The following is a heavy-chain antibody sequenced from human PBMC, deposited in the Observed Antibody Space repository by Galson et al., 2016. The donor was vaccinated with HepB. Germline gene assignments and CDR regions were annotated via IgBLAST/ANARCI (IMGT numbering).Heavy chain of an antibody. CDR2: ISFDGSGE. Sequence: SLRLSCATSGFTFGSYEMHWVRQPPGKGLEWVAIISFDGSGEKYADSVKGRFTISRDNFQNTLFLQMSSLRVEDTAVYYCARDPPGSDYGLDVWAKGPRSPSHQ. CDR1: GFTFGSYE. J-gene: IGHJ6*04. CDR3: ARDPPGSDYGLDV. V-gene: IGHV3-33*01.